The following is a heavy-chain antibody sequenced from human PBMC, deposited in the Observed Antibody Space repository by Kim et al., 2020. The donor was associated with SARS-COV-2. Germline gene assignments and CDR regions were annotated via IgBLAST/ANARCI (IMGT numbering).Heavy chain of an antibody. CDR3: ARGSLIFGPGL. CDR1: GVSISSYY. V-gene: IGHV4-4*07. Sequence: SETLSLTCSVSGVSISSYYWSWIRQPAGKGLEWIGRIYASGTTNYNPSLKSRVTMSVDTSKNQFSLKLTSVTAADTAVYYCARGSLIFGPGLWGQGTLVTVSS. CDR2: IYASGTT. J-gene: IGHJ4*02. D-gene: IGHD3-3*02.